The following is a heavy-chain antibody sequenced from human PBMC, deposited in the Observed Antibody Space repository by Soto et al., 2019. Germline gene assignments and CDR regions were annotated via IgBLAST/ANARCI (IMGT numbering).Heavy chain of an antibody. D-gene: IGHD3-3*01. CDR3: AKDAITIFGVVFGPPDY. CDR1: GFTFSSYA. J-gene: IGHJ4*02. Sequence: GGSLRLSCVASGFTFSSYAMSWVRQAPGKGLEWVSAISGSGGSTYYADSVKGRFTISRDNSKNTLYLQMNSLRAEETAVYYCAKDAITIFGVVFGPPDYWGQGTLVTVSS. CDR2: ISGSGGST. V-gene: IGHV3-23*01.